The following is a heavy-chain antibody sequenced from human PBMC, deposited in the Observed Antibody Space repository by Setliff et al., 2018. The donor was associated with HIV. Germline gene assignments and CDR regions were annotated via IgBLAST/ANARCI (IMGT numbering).Heavy chain of an antibody. CDR2: IYQSGST. CDR1: GYSISSDCY. J-gene: IGHJ5*02. V-gene: IGHV4-38-2*01. Sequence: PSETLSLTCAVSGYSISSDCYWGWIRQPPGKGLEWIGSIYQSGSTYYNPSLKSRVTISVDTSKNQLSLKLSSVTAADTAVYYCAGSVTFLVDWFDPCGRGTLVTVSS. D-gene: IGHD4-17*01. CDR3: AGSVTFLVDWFDP.